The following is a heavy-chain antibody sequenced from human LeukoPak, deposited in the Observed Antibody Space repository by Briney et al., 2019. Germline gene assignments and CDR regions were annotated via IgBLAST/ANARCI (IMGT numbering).Heavy chain of an antibody. J-gene: IGHJ5*02. V-gene: IGHV4-28*01. D-gene: IGHD3-10*01. CDR1: DYSISSSNW. CDR2: IYYSGST. Sequence: PSETLSLTCAVSDYSISSSNWWGWIWQPPGKGLEWIGYIYYSGSTYYNPSLKSRVTMSVDTSKNQFSLKLTSVTAVDTAVYYCARTYGSSNLGWFDPWGQGTLVTVSS. CDR3: ARTYGSSNLGWFDP.